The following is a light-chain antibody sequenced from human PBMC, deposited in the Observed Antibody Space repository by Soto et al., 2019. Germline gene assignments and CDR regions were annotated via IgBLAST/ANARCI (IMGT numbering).Light chain of an antibody. J-gene: IGKJ3*01. Sequence: EIVLTQSPGTLSLSPGERAILSCRASQSVSSSYLAWYQQKPGQAPRLLIYGASSRATGIPDRFSGSGSGTDFTLTISRLEPEDFAVSYCQQYGSSPPVTFGPGTKVDIK. CDR1: QSVSSSY. V-gene: IGKV3-20*01. CDR2: GAS. CDR3: QQYGSSPPVT.